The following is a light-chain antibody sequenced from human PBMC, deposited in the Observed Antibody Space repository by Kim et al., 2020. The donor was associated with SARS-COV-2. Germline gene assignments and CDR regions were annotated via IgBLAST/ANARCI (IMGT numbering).Light chain of an antibody. CDR2: GAS. Sequence: DIQMTQSPSSLSASVGDRVTITCRASQSISNYLNWYQQKPGKAPKLLIYGASSLQSGVPSRFSGSESGTDFTLTISSLQPEDFATYYCQQSYSTLITFGQGTRLEIK. V-gene: IGKV1-39*01. CDR3: QQSYSTLIT. CDR1: QSISNY. J-gene: IGKJ5*01.